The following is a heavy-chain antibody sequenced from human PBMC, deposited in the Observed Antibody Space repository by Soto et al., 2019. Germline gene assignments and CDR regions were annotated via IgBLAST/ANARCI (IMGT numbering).Heavy chain of an antibody. Sequence: QLQLQESGPGLVKPSETLSLTCNVSGVSISDTSYYWGWIRQPPGKGLEWIGTIYFNGNTFYNPSLKSRLTLSVDTSKNQISLRLTSVTAADTAVYYCARQGSYGGQGTLVAVSS. CDR3: ARQGSY. V-gene: IGHV4-39*01. CDR1: GVSISDTSYY. J-gene: IGHJ4*02. CDR2: IYFNGNT.